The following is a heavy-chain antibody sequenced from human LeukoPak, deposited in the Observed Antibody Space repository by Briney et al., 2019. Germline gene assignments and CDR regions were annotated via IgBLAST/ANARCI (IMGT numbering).Heavy chain of an antibody. V-gene: IGHV3-33*01. D-gene: IGHD2-8*01. J-gene: IGHJ5*02. CDR2: IWYDGSNK. CDR1: GFTFSSYG. CDR3: ARDIPAYCTNGVCRTDNWFDP. Sequence: GSLRLSWAASGFTFSSYGMPWVRQAPGKGLEGVAVIWYDGSNKYYADSVKGRFTISRDNSNNTLYLQMNSLRAEDTAVYYCARDIPAYCTNGVCRTDNWFDPWGQGTLVTVSS.